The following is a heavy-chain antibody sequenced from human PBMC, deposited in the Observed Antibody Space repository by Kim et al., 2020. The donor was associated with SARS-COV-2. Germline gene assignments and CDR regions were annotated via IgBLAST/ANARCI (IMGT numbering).Heavy chain of an antibody. V-gene: IGHV4-4*02. Sequence: SETLSLTCAVSGGSISSSNWWSWVRQPPGKGLEWIGEIYHSGSTNYNPSLKSRVTISVDKSKNQFSLKLSSVTAADTAVYYCARGGLEVVVPAAYYYGMDVWGQGTTVTVSS. D-gene: IGHD2-2*01. CDR2: IYHSGST. CDR1: GGSISSSNW. J-gene: IGHJ6*02. CDR3: ARGGLEVVVPAAYYYGMDV.